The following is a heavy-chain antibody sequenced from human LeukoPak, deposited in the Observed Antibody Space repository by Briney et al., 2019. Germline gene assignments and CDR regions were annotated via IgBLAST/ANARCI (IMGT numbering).Heavy chain of an antibody. CDR1: GFTFGDYA. CDR2: TSWNSDNI. V-gene: IGHV3-9*01. Sequence: PGGSLRLSCAASGFTFGDYAMHWVRQAPGKGLEWVSGTSWNSDNIVYADSVKGRFTISRDNVKNSLYLQMNSLRVEDTAFYYCAKGAYYGSGTYYTDWGQGTLVAVSS. D-gene: IGHD3-10*01. J-gene: IGHJ4*02. CDR3: AKGAYYGSGTYYTD.